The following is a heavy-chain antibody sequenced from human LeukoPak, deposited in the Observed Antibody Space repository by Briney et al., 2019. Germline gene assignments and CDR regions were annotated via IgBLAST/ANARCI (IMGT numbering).Heavy chain of an antibody. Sequence: GESLKISCKGSGYKFTSYWVGWVRQMPGKGLEWMGIIYPGDSDTRYSPSFQGQVTMSADKSIDTAYLQWSSLKASDTAMYYCAKQYYAGGSGNIHFDYWGQGTLVTVSS. J-gene: IGHJ4*02. CDR1: GYKFTSYW. V-gene: IGHV5-51*01. CDR3: AKQYYAGGSGNIHFDY. CDR2: IYPGDSDT. D-gene: IGHD3-10*01.